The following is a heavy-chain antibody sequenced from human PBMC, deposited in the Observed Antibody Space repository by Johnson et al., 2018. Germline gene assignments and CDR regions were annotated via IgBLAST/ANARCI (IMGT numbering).Heavy chain of an antibody. CDR2: INWNSGHT. CDR1: GFTFDNYG. D-gene: IGHD2/OR15-2a*01. V-gene: IGHV3-9*01. J-gene: IGHJ4*02. CDR3: AKDQGGPHSSTSSGGFDF. Sequence: EVQLVESGGDLVQPGRSRRLSCAASGFTFDNYGMHWVRQGPGKGLEWVSGINWNSGHTGYAYSVKGRFTISRDNAKNSLYLQMNSLRPEDTALYYCAKDQGGPHSSTSSGGFDFWGQGTLVTVSS.